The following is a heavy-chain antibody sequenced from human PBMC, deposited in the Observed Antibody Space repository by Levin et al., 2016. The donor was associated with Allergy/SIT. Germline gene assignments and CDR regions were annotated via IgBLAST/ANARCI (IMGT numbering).Heavy chain of an antibody. D-gene: IGHD3-3*01. CDR1: GFTFSSYE. CDR2: ISSSATTI. J-gene: IGHJ4*02. CDR3: AGTYYDFWSGYFLY. Sequence: GESLKISCAASGFTFSSYEMNWVRQAPGKGLEWVSYISSSATTIYYADSVKGRFTISRDNAKNSLYLQMNSLRAEDTAVYYCAGTYYDFWSGYFLYWGQGTLVTVSS. V-gene: IGHV3-48*03.